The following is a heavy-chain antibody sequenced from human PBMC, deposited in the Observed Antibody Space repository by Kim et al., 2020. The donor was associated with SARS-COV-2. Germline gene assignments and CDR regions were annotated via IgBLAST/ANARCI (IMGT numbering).Heavy chain of an antibody. CDR2: VSGNGAST. CDR3: AKGSKYSSDMGDWFDP. V-gene: IGHV3-23*01. CDR1: GFTFSIYA. D-gene: IGHD6-25*01. J-gene: IGHJ5*02. Sequence: GGSLRLSCAASGFTFSIYAMIWVRQAPGKGLEWVSTVSGNGASTYYADSVKGRFTISRDNFKKTLYLQMNSLRAEDTAVYYCAKGSKYSSDMGDWFDPWGQGTLVTVSS.